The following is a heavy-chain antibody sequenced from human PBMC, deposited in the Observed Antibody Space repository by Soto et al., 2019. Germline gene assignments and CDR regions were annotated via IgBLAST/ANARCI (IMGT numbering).Heavy chain of an antibody. J-gene: IGHJ6*02. Sequence: QVQLVQSGAEVKKPGASVKVSCKASGYTFNSYGISWVRQAPGQGLEWMGWISAYNGNTNYAQKLQGRVTMTTDTSTSKAYLELRSLRSDDTAVYYCARDRSNYVAHYGMDVWGQGTTVTVS. V-gene: IGHV1-18*01. CDR2: ISAYNGNT. CDR1: GYTFNSYG. CDR3: ARDRSNYVAHYGMDV. D-gene: IGHD4-4*01.